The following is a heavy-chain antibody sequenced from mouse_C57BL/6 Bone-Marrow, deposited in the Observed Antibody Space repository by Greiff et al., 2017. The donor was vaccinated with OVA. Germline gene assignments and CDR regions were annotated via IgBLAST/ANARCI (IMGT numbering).Heavy chain of an antibody. CDR3: AALITTPWFAN. D-gene: IGHD1-1*01. CDR2: INPNNGGT. Sequence: EVQLQQSGPELVKPGASVKMSCKASGYTFTDYNMHWVKQSHGKSLEWIGYINPNNGGTSYNQKFKGKATLTVNKSSSTAYMELRSLTSEDSAVYYCAALITTPWFANWGQGTLVTVSA. V-gene: IGHV1-22*01. CDR1: GYTFTDYN. J-gene: IGHJ3*01.